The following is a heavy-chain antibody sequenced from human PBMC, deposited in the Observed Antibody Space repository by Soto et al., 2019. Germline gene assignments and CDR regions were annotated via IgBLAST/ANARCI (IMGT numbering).Heavy chain of an antibody. D-gene: IGHD3-22*01. CDR3: ARYYYDSSGYYSYYYGMDV. Sequence: SVKVSCKASVGTFSSYAISWVRQAPGQGLEWMGGIIPIFGTANYAQKFQGRVTITADESTSTAYMELSSLRSEDTAVYYCARYYYDSSGYYSYYYGMDVWGQGTTVTVSS. J-gene: IGHJ6*02. V-gene: IGHV1-69*13. CDR1: VGTFSSYA. CDR2: IIPIFGTA.